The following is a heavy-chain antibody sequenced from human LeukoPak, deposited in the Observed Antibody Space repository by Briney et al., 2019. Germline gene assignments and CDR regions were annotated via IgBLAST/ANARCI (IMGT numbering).Heavy chain of an antibody. V-gene: IGHV3-23*01. CDR2: ISGSGGST. CDR1: GFTFSSYG. CDR3: ARDSKYYYDSSGYCPFDY. Sequence: GGTLRLSCAASGFTFSSYGMSRVRQAPGKGLEWVSAISGSGGSTYYADSVKGRFTISRDNSKNTLYLQMNSLRAEDTAVYYCARDSKYYYDSSGYCPFDYWGQGTLVTVSS. D-gene: IGHD3-22*01. J-gene: IGHJ4*02.